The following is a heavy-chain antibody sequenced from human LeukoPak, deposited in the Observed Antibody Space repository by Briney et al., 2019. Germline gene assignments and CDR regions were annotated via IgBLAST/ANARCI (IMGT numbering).Heavy chain of an antibody. CDR1: VGTFSSYA. CDR3: ARMYYYDSSGYLDY. Sequence: AASVKVSCKASVGTFSSYAISWVRQAPGQGLEWMGRIIPILGIANYAQKFQGRVTIIADKSTSKDYMEMSSLRSEDTAVYYCARMYYYDSSGYLDYWGQGNLVTVSS. CDR2: IIPILGIA. D-gene: IGHD3-22*01. J-gene: IGHJ4*02. V-gene: IGHV1-69*04.